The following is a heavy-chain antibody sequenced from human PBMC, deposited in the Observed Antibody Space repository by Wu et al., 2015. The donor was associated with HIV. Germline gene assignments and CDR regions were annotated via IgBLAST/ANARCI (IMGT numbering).Heavy chain of an antibody. CDR2: IIPMSDTA. Sequence: QVRLVQSGAEVKQPGSSVKVSCQASGGTFTEYVVSWVRQAPGQGLEWMARIIPMSDTANYAQNFQDRLTITADRITSTAYMELNRLRFDDTALYYCARDPQEVSGWYTHWGQGTLITVSS. V-gene: IGHV1-69*13. CDR1: GGTFTEYV. CDR3: ARDPQEVSGWYTH. J-gene: IGHJ4*02. D-gene: IGHD6-19*01.